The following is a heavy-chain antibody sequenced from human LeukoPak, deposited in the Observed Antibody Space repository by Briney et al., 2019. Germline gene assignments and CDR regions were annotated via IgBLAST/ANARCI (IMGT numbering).Heavy chain of an antibody. D-gene: IGHD6-13*01. Sequence: GGSLRLSCAASGFTFSSYAMSWVRQAPGKGLEWVSAISGSGGSTYYADSVKGRFTISRDNAKNSLYLQMNSLRAEDTAVYYCARDRIGWISAGPDAFDIWGQGTMVTVSS. V-gene: IGHV3-23*01. CDR1: GFTFSSYA. CDR3: ARDRIGWISAGPDAFDI. CDR2: ISGSGGST. J-gene: IGHJ3*02.